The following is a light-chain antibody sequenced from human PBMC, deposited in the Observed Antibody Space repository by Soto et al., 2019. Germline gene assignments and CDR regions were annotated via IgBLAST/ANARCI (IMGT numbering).Light chain of an antibody. Sequence: QSALTQPPSVSGAPGQRVTISCTGGSSNIGAGYDVYWYQQLPGTAPKLLIYGNINRPSGVPDRFSGSKSGTSASLAITGLQAEDEADYYCQSYDSSLSGYVFGTGTKLTVL. J-gene: IGLJ1*01. CDR2: GNI. V-gene: IGLV1-40*01. CDR3: QSYDSSLSGYV. CDR1: SSNIGAGYD.